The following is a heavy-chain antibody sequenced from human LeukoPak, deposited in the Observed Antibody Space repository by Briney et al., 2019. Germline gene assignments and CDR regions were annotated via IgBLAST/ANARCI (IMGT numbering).Heavy chain of an antibody. V-gene: IGHV3-30*02. J-gene: IGHJ4*02. Sequence: GGSLRLSCAASGFTFGSYSMNWVRQAPGKGLEWVAFIRYDGSNKYYADSVKGRFTISRDNSKNTLYLQMNSLRAEDTAVYYCAKGPYYVWGSFDYWGQGTLVTVSS. D-gene: IGHD3-16*01. CDR2: IRYDGSNK. CDR1: GFTFGSYS. CDR3: AKGPYYVWGSFDY.